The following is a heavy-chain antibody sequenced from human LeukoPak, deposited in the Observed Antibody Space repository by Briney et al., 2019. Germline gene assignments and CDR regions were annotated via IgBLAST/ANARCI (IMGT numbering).Heavy chain of an antibody. CDR3: VKGHYYESSSYYDSSTYFPH. V-gene: IGHV3-64*05. Sequence: PGGSLRLSCSASGFTFSSYAMHWVRQAPGKGLQYVSTISSSGGTTYYADSVRGRFTISRDNSENTLHIQMSSLRVEDTAMYYCVKGHYYESSSYYDSSTYFPHWGQGTLVTVSS. D-gene: IGHD3-22*01. CDR2: ISSSGGTT. J-gene: IGHJ4*02. CDR1: GFTFSSYA.